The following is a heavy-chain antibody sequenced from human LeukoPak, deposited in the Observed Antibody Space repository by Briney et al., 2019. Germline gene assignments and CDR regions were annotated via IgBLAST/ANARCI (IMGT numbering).Heavy chain of an antibody. D-gene: IGHD2-21*02. CDR3: ATTPAYCGGDCYLLLSV. V-gene: IGHV4-4*02. CDR2: IYHSGST. J-gene: IGHJ4*02. Sequence: PSETLSLTCAVSGGSISSSNWWSWVRQPPGKGLEWIGEIYHSGSTNYNPSLKSRVTISVDKSKNQFSLKLSSVTAADTAVYYCATTPAYCGGDCYLLLSVWGQGTLVTVSS. CDR1: GGSISSSNW.